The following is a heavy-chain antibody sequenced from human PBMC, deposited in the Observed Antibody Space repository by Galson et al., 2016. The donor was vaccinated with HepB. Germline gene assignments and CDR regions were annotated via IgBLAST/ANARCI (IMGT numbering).Heavy chain of an antibody. D-gene: IGHD3-3*01. Sequence: SLRLSCAASGFNFSNYIIHWVRQTPGKGLEWVAVISNDGRNQYYAESVKGRCVISSDNFKNTLYLQLNSLRTDDTATYYCAKGVVRFLEWISYGGYYMDIWGKGTTVTVSS. J-gene: IGHJ6*03. CDR1: GFNFSNYI. CDR3: AKGVVRFLEWISYGGYYMDI. CDR2: ISNDGRNQ. V-gene: IGHV3-30*09.